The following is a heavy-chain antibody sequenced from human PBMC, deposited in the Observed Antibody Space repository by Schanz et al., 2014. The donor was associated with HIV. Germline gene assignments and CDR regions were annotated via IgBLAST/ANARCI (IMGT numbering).Heavy chain of an antibody. V-gene: IGHV4-4*07. J-gene: IGHJ6*02. Sequence: QVQLQESGPGLVKPSETLSLTCTVSGGSISSHFWSWIRQAAGKGLEWIGRIYISGSTNYNPSLKSRVTMSVDTSKTQVSLKLSSVTAADTAVYYCARDLTDALVTGYYYYGMDVWGQGTTVTVSS. CDR1: GGSISSHF. CDR2: IYISGST. CDR3: ARDLTDALVTGYYYYGMDV. D-gene: IGHD5-18*01.